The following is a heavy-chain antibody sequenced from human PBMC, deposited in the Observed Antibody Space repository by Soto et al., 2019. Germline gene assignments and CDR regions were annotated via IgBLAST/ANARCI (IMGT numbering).Heavy chain of an antibody. CDR2: ISGSGGST. Sequence: GGSLRLSCAASGFTFSSYAMSWVRQAPGKGLEWVSAISGSGGSTYYADSVKGRFTISRDNSKNTLYLQMNSLRAEDTAVYYCAKAPNIPPKGSSYYYYYGMDVWGQGTTVTVSS. V-gene: IGHV3-23*01. D-gene: IGHD2-15*01. CDR3: AKAPNIPPKGSSYYYYYGMDV. CDR1: GFTFSSYA. J-gene: IGHJ6*02.